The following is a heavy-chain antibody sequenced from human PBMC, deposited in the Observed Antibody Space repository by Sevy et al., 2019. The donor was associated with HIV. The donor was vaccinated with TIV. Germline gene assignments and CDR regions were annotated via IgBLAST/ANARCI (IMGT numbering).Heavy chain of an antibody. CDR1: GFTFSSYA. Sequence: GGSLRLSCAASGFTFSSYAMHWVRQAPGKGLEWVAVISYDGSNKHYADSVKGRFTISRDNSKNTLYLQMNSLRAEDTAVYYCARDTYYDSSGYYGYWGQGTLVTVSS. CDR2: ISYDGSNK. CDR3: ARDTYYDSSGYYGY. J-gene: IGHJ4*02. D-gene: IGHD3-22*01. V-gene: IGHV3-30-3*01.